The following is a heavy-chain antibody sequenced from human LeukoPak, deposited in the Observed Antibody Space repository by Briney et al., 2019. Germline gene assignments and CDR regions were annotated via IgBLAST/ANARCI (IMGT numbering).Heavy chain of an antibody. CDR1: GFTFSSYA. Sequence: GGSLRLSCAASGFTFSSYAMSWVRQAPGKGLEWVSAISGSGGSTYYADSVKGRFTISRDNSKNTLYLQMNSLRAEDTAVYYCAKGGQDDFWSGYPEPTWGQGTLVTVSS. J-gene: IGHJ4*02. CDR2: ISGSGGST. D-gene: IGHD3-3*01. V-gene: IGHV3-23*01. CDR3: AKGGQDDFWSGYPEPT.